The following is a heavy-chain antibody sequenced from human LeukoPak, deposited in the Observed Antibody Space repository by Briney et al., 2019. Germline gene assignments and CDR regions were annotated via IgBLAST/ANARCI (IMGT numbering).Heavy chain of an antibody. J-gene: IGHJ6*03. CDR2: VNPSGGST. D-gene: IGHD3-22*01. Sequence: GASVKVSCKASGYTFTSYYMHWVRQAPGQGLEWMGIVNPSGGSTSYAQKFQGRVTMTRDMSTSTVYMELSSLRSEDTAVYYCASHEVPQRYYYDSSGYYHALGGPYYYYYMDVWGKGTTVTVSS. V-gene: IGHV1-46*01. CDR3: ASHEVPQRYYYDSSGYYHALGGPYYYYYMDV. CDR1: GYTFTSYY.